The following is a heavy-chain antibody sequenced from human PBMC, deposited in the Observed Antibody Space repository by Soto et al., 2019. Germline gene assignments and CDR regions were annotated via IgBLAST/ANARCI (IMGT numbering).Heavy chain of an antibody. V-gene: IGHV3-23*01. Sequence: EVLLLESGGSVVQPGGSLRLSCAVSGFTFRNYGMSWVRQAPGKGLEWVSSISNTGGVTYYADSVKGRFTISRDNSKNFLNQKWNSLRPDVSAVFYWAKVGMIVYPLGFDFWGKGTVVPVSS. CDR2: ISNTGGVT. J-gene: IGHJ3*01. CDR1: GFTFRNYG. D-gene: IGHD3-22*01. CDR3: AKVGMIVYPLGFDF.